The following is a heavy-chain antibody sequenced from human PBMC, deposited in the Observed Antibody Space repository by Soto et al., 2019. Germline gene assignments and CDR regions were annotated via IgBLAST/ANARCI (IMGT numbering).Heavy chain of an antibody. D-gene: IGHD6-6*01. V-gene: IGHV1-18*01. J-gene: IGHJ6*02. CDR3: AREGPRPYYDYGMDV. CDR1: GYTFSTSG. Sequence: QAQLEQSGAEVKKPGASVKVSCKSSGYTFSTSGISWVRQAPGQGLEWMGWISTYNGDANYAQRFQGRVTMTTDTSTSTTVMELRSLRSDDTAVYYCAREGPRPYYDYGMDVWGQGTTVTVSS. CDR2: ISTYNGDA.